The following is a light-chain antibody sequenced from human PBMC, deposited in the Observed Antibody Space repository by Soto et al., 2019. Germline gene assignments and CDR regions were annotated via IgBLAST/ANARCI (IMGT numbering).Light chain of an antibody. CDR3: QQYYSTPLS. V-gene: IGKV4-1*01. CDR2: WAS. J-gene: IGKJ4*01. CDR1: QSVLYSSNNKNY. Sequence: EILITQSPDSLSVSLGERATINCKSSQSVLYSSNNKNYFAWYQQKSGQPPKLLFYWASTRESGVPDRFSASGSGTDFTLTISGLQAEDVAVYYCQQYYSTPLSFGGGTKVDIK.